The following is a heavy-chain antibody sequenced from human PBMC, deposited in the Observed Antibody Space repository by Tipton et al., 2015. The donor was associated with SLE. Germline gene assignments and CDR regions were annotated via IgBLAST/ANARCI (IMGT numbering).Heavy chain of an antibody. Sequence: QSGAEVKKPGASVKVSCKASGYTFTSYDINWVRQATGQGLEWMGWMNPNSGNTGYAQKFQGRVTITRNTSISTAYMELSSLRSEDTAVYYCAREQYSSSWGHYYGMDVWGQGTTVTVSS. CDR1: GYTFTSYD. V-gene: IGHV1-8*03. D-gene: IGHD6-13*01. CDR3: AREQYSSSWGHYYGMDV. J-gene: IGHJ6*02. CDR2: MNPNSGNT.